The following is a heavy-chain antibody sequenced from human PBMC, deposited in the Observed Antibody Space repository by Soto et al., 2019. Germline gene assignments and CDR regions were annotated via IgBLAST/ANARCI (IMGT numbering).Heavy chain of an antibody. J-gene: IGHJ4*02. CDR3: ARRAGDYVFGGPYYFDY. V-gene: IGHV4-39*01. CDR2: IYYSGST. Sequence: TSETLSLTCTVSGGSISSSSYYWGWIRQPPGKGLEWIGSIYYSGSTYYNPSLKSRVTISVDTSKNQFSLKLSSVTAADTAVYYCARRAGDYVFGGPYYFDYWGQGTLVTVSS. D-gene: IGHD3-16*01. CDR1: GGSISSSSYY.